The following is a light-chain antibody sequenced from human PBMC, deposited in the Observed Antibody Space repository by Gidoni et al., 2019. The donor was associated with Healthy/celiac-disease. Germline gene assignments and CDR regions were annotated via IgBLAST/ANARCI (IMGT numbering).Light chain of an antibody. Sequence: SELTQDPAVSVALGQTVRITCQGDSLRRYYASWYQQKPGHAPVLVIYGQNNRPSGIPDRFSDSSSGNTASLTITGDQAEDEADYYCNSRDSSGNVVFGGGTKLTVL. CDR1: SLRRYY. CDR3: NSRDSSGNVV. J-gene: IGLJ2*01. V-gene: IGLV3-19*01. CDR2: GQN.